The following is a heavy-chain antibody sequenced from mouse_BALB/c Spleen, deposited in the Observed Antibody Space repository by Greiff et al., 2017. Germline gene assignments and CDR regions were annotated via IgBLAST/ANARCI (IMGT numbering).Heavy chain of an antibody. CDR3: ARLGYYGSSYGFAY. V-gene: IGHV1-87*01. CDR2: IYPGDGDT. J-gene: IGHJ3*01. Sequence: VKLQESGAELARPGASVKLSCKASGYTFTSYWMQWVKQRPGQGLEWIGAIYPGDGDTRYTQKFKGKATLTADKSSSTAYMQLSSLTSEDTAVYYCARLGYYGSSYGFAYWGQGTLVTVSA. D-gene: IGHD1-1*01. CDR1: GYTFTSYW.